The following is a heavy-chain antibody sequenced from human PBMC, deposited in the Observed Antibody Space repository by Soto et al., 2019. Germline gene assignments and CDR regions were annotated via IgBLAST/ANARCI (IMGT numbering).Heavy chain of an antibody. CDR2: ISYDGSNK. Sequence: GGSLSLSCAASGFPFSSYGMHWVRQAPGKGLEWVAVISYDGSNKYYADSVKGRFTISRDNSKNTLYLQMNSLRAEDTAVYYCAKDEDSSGDTQFVDYWGQGTLVTVSS. CDR1: GFPFSSYG. J-gene: IGHJ4*02. V-gene: IGHV3-30*18. D-gene: IGHD3-22*01. CDR3: AKDEDSSGDTQFVDY.